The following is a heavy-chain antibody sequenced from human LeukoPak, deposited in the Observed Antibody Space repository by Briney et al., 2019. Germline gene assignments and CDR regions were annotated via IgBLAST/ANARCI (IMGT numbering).Heavy chain of an antibody. CDR3: ARDYWWNYDY. D-gene: IGHD1-7*01. J-gene: IGHJ4*02. CDR2: ISKDGSDK. CDR1: GFTFGDYA. V-gene: IGHV3-30-3*01. Sequence: GGSLRLSCTASGFTFGDYAMSWFRQAPGKGLEWVAVISKDGSDKYYPGSVRGRFTISRDNSKNTIYLQMDSPRAEDTAIYYCARDYWWNYDYWGQGTLVTVSS.